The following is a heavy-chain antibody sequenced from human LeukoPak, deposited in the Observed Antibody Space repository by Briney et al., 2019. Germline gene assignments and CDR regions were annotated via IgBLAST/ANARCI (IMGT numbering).Heavy chain of an antibody. V-gene: IGHV4-39*01. D-gene: IGHD3-9*01. CDR1: GGSISSSSYY. CDR3: ARQDYDILTGYYPPDY. CDR2: MYHSGST. J-gene: IGHJ4*02. Sequence: PSETLSPTCTVSGGSISSSSYYWGWIRQPPGKGLEWIGSMYHSGSTYYNPSLKSRVTISVDTSKNQFSLKLSSVTSADTAVYYCARQDYDILTGYYPPDYWGLGTLVTVSS.